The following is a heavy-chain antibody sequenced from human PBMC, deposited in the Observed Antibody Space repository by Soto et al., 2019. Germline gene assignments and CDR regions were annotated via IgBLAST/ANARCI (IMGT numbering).Heavy chain of an antibody. CDR3: ARMGYYDILTGLPSYYYYYGMDV. V-gene: IGHV4-34*01. CDR1: GGSFSGYY. J-gene: IGHJ6*02. Sequence: SETLSLTCAVYGGSFSGYYWSWIRQPPGKGLEWIGEINHSRSTNYNPSLKSRVTISVDTSKNQFSLKLSSVTAADTAVYYCARMGYYDILTGLPSYYYYYGMDVWGQGTTVTVSS. D-gene: IGHD3-9*01. CDR2: INHSRST.